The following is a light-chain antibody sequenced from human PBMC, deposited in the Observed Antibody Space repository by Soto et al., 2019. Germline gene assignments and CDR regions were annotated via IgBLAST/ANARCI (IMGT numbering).Light chain of an antibody. V-gene: IGKV3-20*01. CDR3: QQYENSPWT. CDR2: GAS. J-gene: IGKJ1*01. CDR1: QSVSSNY. Sequence: EIVLTQSPGTLSLSPGERATLSCRASQSVSSNYLGWYQQKPGQAPRLLIYGASSRATGIPDRFSGSGSGTDFILTITRLEPEDFAVYYFQQYENSPWTFGQGTKVEIK.